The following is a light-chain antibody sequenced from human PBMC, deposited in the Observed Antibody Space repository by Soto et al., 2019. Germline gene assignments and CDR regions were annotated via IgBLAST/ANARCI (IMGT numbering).Light chain of an antibody. CDR2: DAS. V-gene: IGKV3-11*01. J-gene: IGKJ4*01. CDR3: QQRSNWPST. CDR1: QSVSSY. Sequence: EIVLTQSPVTLSLSPGERATLSCRASQSVSSYLAWYQQKPGQAPRLLIYDASNRATGIPARFSGSGSGTDFTLTSSSLAPEDVAVYYCQQRSNWPSTFGGGTKVEIK.